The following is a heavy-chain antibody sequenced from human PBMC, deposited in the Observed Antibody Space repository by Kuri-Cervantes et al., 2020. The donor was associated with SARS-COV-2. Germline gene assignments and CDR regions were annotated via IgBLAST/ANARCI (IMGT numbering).Heavy chain of an antibody. V-gene: IGHV1-69*13. CDR3: ARALQGVAATLPYYYYGMDV. CDR1: GGTFSSYA. CDR2: IIPIFGTA. Sequence: SVKVSCKASGGTFSSYAISWMRQAPGQGLEWMGGIIPIFGTANYAQKFQGRVTITADESTSTAYMELSSLRSEDTAVYYCARALQGVAATLPYYYYGMDVWGQGTTVTVSS. J-gene: IGHJ6*02. D-gene: IGHD2-15*01.